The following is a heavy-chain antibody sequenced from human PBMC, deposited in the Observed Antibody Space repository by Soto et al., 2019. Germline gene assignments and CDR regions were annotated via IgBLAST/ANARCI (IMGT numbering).Heavy chain of an antibody. V-gene: IGHV3-33*01. CDR2: IWYDGSNK. CDR1: GFTFSSYG. Sequence: QVQLVESGGGVVQPGRSLRLSCAASGFTFSSYGMHWVRQAPGKGLEWVAVIWYDGSNKYYADSVKGRFTISRDNSKNTLYLLINSLRAEDTAVYYCARDSIGGDFWGGYLYWIDPWGQGTLVTVSS. J-gene: IGHJ5*02. D-gene: IGHD3-3*01. CDR3: ARDSIGGDFWGGYLYWIDP.